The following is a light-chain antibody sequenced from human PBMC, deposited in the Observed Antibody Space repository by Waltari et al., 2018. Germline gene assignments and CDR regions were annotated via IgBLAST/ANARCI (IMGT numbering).Light chain of an antibody. CDR2: DVT. V-gene: IGLV2-11*01. Sequence: QSALTQPRPVSGPPGQSVTVSCTGTSSDVGGYNHVSWYQQHPGKAPKLLIFDVTSRPSGVPDRFSGSKSGNTASLTISGLQAEDEADYYCCSYAGSIWVFGGGTRMTVL. CDR1: SSDVGGYNH. CDR3: CSYAGSIWV. J-gene: IGLJ3*02.